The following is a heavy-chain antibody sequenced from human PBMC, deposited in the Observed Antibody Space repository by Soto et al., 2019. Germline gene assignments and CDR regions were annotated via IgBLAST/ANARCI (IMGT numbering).Heavy chain of an antibody. V-gene: IGHV4-4*07. D-gene: IGHD1-1*01. CDR2: IHASGNT. CDR3: ATTTGWYFDV. J-gene: IGHJ4*02. Sequence: QVQLLESGPGLVKPSETLSLTCNVSGGYISTYYWSWIRQPAGKGLEWIGRIHASGNTDYNPSLKSRVTMSVDTSKNQFSLRLTSLTAADTAVYYCATTTGWYFDVWGQGTLVTVSS. CDR1: GGYISTYY.